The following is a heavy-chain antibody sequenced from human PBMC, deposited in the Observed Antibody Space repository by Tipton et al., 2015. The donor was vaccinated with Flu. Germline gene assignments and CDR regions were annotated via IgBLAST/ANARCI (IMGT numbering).Heavy chain of an antibody. J-gene: IGHJ3*02. CDR2: IKQDGSEK. CDR1: GFTFSSYW. Sequence: SLRLSCAASGFTFSSYWMSWVRQAPGKGLEWVANIKQDGSEKYYVDSVKGRFTISRDNAKNSLYLQMNSLRAEDTAVYYCARAPRDYYVDYSNDAFDIWGQGTMVTVSS. V-gene: IGHV3-7*01. D-gene: IGHD4-17*01. CDR3: ARAPRDYYVDYSNDAFDI.